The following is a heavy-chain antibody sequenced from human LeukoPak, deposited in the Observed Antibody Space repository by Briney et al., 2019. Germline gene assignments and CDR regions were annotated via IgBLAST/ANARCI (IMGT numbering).Heavy chain of an antibody. Sequence: PSETLSLTCTVSGGSISSSSYYWGWIRQPPGKGLEWIGSIYYSGSTYYNQSLKSRVTISVDTSKNQFSLKLSSVTAADTAVYYCARRGDYYGMDVWGQGTTVTVSS. CDR2: IYYSGST. J-gene: IGHJ6*02. CDR3: ARRGDYYGMDV. CDR1: GGSISSSSYY. V-gene: IGHV4-39*01.